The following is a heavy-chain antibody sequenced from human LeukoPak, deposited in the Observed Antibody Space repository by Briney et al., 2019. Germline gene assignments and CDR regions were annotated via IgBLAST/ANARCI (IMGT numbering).Heavy chain of an antibody. D-gene: IGHD1-26*01. CDR3: AREWGELPDY. V-gene: IGHV3-64*01. J-gene: IGHJ4*02. Sequence: PGGSLRLSCAASGFTFSSYAMHWVRQAPGKGLEYVSAISSNGGSTYYANSVKGRFTISRDNSKNTLYLQMGSLRAEDMAVYYCAREWGELPDYWGQGTLVTVSS. CDR1: GFTFSSYA. CDR2: ISSNGGST.